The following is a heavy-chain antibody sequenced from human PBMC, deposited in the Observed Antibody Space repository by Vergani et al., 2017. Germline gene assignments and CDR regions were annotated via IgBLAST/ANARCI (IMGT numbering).Heavy chain of an antibody. V-gene: IGHV4-59*01. D-gene: IGHD1-14*01. CDR1: GGSLSGYY. CDR2: VVDSGYF. J-gene: IGHJ4*02. CDR3: ARSIVSRNPPDYFDN. Sequence: QVQLQESGPGLVRPSETLPLTCTVSGGSLSGYYWNWIRQTPGEGLEWIGYVVDSGYFNYNPSLKTRVSMSSDTSNNQFSLMLSSVTVADTAVYYCARSIVSRNPPDYFDNWGQGTLVTVSS.